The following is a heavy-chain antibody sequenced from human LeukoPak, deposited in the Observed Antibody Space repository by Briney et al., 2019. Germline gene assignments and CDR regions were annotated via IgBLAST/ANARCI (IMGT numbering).Heavy chain of an antibody. Sequence: SETLSLTCTVSGGSISSYYWSWIRQPPGKGLEWIGYIYYSGSTNYNPSLKSRVTISVDTSKNQFSLKLSSVTAADTAVYYCARATSGGNPGDYWGQGTLVTVSS. CDR3: ARATSGGNPGDY. CDR2: IYYSGST. CDR1: GGSISSYY. J-gene: IGHJ4*02. V-gene: IGHV4-59*01. D-gene: IGHD4-23*01.